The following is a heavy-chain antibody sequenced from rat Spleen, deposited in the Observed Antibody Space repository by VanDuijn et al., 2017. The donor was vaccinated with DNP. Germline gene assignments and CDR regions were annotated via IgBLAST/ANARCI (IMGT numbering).Heavy chain of an antibody. J-gene: IGHJ2*01. D-gene: IGHD1-3*01. CDR3: ARWTRYFCA. CDR1: GYSITSNY. CDR2: ITYSCNT. V-gene: IGHV3-1*01. Sequence: EVQLQESGPGLVKPSQSLSLTCSVTGYSITSNYWGWIRQFPGNKVEYIGHITYSCNTNYNPSLVSRISITRDPSKNQFFLQLNSVTTEDTATYYCARWTRYFCAWGQGVMGTVSS.